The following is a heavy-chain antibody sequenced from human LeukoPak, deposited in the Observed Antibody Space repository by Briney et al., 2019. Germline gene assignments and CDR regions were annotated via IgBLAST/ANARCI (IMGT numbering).Heavy chain of an antibody. D-gene: IGHD6-13*01. Sequence: GGSLRLSCAASGFTFSSYAMHWVRQAPGKGLEWVSTISASGGNTFYSDSVKGRFAISRDNSKDTLSLQMNRLRAEDTADYFCARVTGYSSTPGGFFDYWGQGTPVTVSS. CDR1: GFTFSSYA. CDR3: ARVTGYSSTPGGFFDY. V-gene: IGHV3-23*01. J-gene: IGHJ4*02. CDR2: ISASGGNT.